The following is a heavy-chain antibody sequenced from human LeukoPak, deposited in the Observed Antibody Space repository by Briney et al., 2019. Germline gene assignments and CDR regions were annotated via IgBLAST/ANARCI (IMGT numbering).Heavy chain of an antibody. J-gene: IGHJ6*03. D-gene: IGHD3-10*01. V-gene: IGHV1-18*01. CDR2: ISAYNGNT. Sequence: ASVKVSCKASGYTFTSYGISWVRQAPGQGLEWMGWISAYNGNTNYAQKFQGRVTMTRDTSTSTVYMELSSLRSEDTAVYYCARGPRITLVRGGQWHHYMDVWGKGTTVTISS. CDR3: ARGPRITLVRGGQWHHYMDV. CDR1: GYTFTSYG.